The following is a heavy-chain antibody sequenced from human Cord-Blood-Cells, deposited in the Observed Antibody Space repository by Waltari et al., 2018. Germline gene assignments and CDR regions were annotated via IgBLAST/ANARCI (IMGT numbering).Heavy chain of an antibody. D-gene: IGHD7-27*01. Sequence: QVQLVQSGAEVKKPGSSVKASCTAPGGTFSSYAISWVRQAPGQGLEWMGGIIPILGIANYAQKFQGRVTITADESTSTAYMELSSLRSEDTAVYYCARVLGIPDYYYYMDVWGKGTTVTVFS. J-gene: IGHJ6*03. CDR3: ARVLGIPDYYYYMDV. CDR2: IIPILGIA. V-gene: IGHV1-69*04. CDR1: GGTFSSYA.